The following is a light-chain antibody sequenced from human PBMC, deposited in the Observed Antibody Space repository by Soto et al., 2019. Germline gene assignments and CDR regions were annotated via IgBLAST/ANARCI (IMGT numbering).Light chain of an antibody. CDR1: NFGSKS. V-gene: IGLV3-21*02. Sequence: SYELTQPPSVPVAPGQTGRITCGGNNFGSKSVHWYQQKPGQAPVLVVYDDSDRPSGIPERFSVSNSGNTASLTISRVEAGDEADYYCQVWDSSSYHVVFGGGTKLTVL. CDR2: DDS. CDR3: QVWDSSSYHVV. J-gene: IGLJ2*01.